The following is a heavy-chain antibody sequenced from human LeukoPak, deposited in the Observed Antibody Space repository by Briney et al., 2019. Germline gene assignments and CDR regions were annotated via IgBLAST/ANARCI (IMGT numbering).Heavy chain of an antibody. V-gene: IGHV4-34*01. D-gene: IGHD3-10*01. CDR1: GGSFSGYY. J-gene: IGHJ4*02. CDR2: INHSGST. Sequence: SETLSLTCAVYGGSFSGYYWSWIRQPPGKGLEWIGEINHSGSTNYNPSLKSRVTISVDTSRNQFSLKLSSVTAADTAVYYCARRLYGSGMFSRSQKYYFDYWGQGILVTVSS. CDR3: ARRLYGSGMFSRSQKYYFDY.